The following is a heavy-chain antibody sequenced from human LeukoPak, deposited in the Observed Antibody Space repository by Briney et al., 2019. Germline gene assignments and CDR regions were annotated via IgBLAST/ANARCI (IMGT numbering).Heavy chain of an antibody. Sequence: PSETLSLTCTVSGGSISSYYWSWIRQPPGKGLEWIGYIYYSGSTNYNPSLKSRVTISVDTSKNQFSLKLSSVTAADTAVYYCARSHGSGSYLGYWGQGTLVTVSS. CDR2: IYYSGST. J-gene: IGHJ4*02. CDR3: ARSHGSGSYLGY. D-gene: IGHD3-10*01. CDR1: GGSISSYY. V-gene: IGHV4-59*01.